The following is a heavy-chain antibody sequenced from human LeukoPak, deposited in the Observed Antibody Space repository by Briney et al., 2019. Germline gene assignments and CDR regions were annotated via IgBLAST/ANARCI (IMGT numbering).Heavy chain of an antibody. CDR2: IYYSVST. CDR3: ARSYDSSASGFDY. D-gene: IGHD3-22*01. V-gene: IGHV4-31*03. J-gene: IGHJ4*02. Sequence: SETLSLTCTVSGGSISSGGYSWSWIRQHPGKGLEWIGYIYYSVSTYYNPSLKSRVTISVDTAKNHFSLPLSSVTAADTAVYYCARSYDSSASGFDYWGQGTPVTVSP. CDR1: GGSISSGGYS.